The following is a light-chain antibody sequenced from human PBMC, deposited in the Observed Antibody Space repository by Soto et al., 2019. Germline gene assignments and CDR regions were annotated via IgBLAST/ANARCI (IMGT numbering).Light chain of an antibody. J-gene: IGLJ2*01. V-gene: IGLV2-8*01. CDR2: EVT. CDR1: SSDVGAYNY. Sequence: QSALTQPPSASGSPGQSVTISCTGTSSDVGAYNYVSWYQQHPGKAPKLVIYEVTKRPSGVPDRFSGSKSGNTASLTVSGLQAEDEADYYCAALDDRLNGPVVFGGGTKLTVL. CDR3: AALDDRLNGPVV.